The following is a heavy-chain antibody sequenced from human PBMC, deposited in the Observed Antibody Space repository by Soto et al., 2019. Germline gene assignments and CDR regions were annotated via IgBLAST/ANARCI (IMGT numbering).Heavy chain of an antibody. V-gene: IGHV3-23*01. Sequence: GGSLRLSCAASAFTFNNYAMSWVRQAPGKGLEWVSGIGGSGRTTYYADSVKGRFTISRDNSNNTLFLQMNSLRAEDTAVYYCAKDGVFGWPQPFDHWGQGTLVTVSS. D-gene: IGHD3-3*01. CDR2: IGGSGRTT. CDR1: AFTFNNYA. CDR3: AKDGVFGWPQPFDH. J-gene: IGHJ4*02.